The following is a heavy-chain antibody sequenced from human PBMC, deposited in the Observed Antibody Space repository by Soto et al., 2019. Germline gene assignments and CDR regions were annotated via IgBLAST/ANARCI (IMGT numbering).Heavy chain of an antibody. CDR3: ERSSLGCVGRFCYGFFDY. CDR2: INAGNGNT. CDR1: GYTCSDYA. V-gene: IGHV1-3*01. J-gene: IGHJ4*02. D-gene: IGHD3-10*01. Sequence: ASVKVSCKASGYTCSDYAMHWVRHARGQRLEWMGWINAGNGNTKYSQKFQGRVTITRDTSATTPYMELSNLRSEDTAVDYCERSSLGCVGRFCYGFFDYWGQGTLVTVSS.